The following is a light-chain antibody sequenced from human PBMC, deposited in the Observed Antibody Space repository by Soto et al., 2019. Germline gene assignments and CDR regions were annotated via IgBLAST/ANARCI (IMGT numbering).Light chain of an antibody. V-gene: IGKV3-15*01. Sequence: EIVLTQSPATLSVSQGERATLSCRASESVSNNLAWYQQKPGQAPRLLIFGASARATGIPARFSGSGYGTEFTLTISSLQSEDFAVYYCQQYNKWPLTFVGGTKVEIK. CDR3: QQYNKWPLT. CDR1: ESVSNN. CDR2: GAS. J-gene: IGKJ4*01.